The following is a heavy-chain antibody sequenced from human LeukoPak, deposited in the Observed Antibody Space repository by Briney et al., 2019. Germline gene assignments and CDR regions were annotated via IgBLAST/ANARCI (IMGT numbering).Heavy chain of an antibody. V-gene: IGHV3-66*01. D-gene: IGHD3-10*01. Sequence: GGSLTLSCAASGFTVSSNYMSWVRQAPGKGLEWVSVIYSGGSTYYLDFVKDRFTISRDNSKNTLYLQMNSLRADDTAVYYCAGDVAISGSGNFDYWGQGTLVTVSS. J-gene: IGHJ4*02. CDR3: AGDVAISGSGNFDY. CDR2: IYSGGST. CDR1: GFTVSSNY.